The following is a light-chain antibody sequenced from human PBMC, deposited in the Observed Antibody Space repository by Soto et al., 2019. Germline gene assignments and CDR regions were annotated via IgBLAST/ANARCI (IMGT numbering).Light chain of an antibody. CDR2: GAS. CDR3: QHSDSLTIT. Sequence: EIVWTPSPGTLSLSAGERATLSCRASQSVSSSYLAWYQQKTGQPPRLIIYGASSRATGIPDRFSGSGSGTDFTLNIRRLEPEDLAVFDCQHSDSLTITVGQGTRREIK. V-gene: IGKV3-20*01. CDR1: QSVSSSY. J-gene: IGKJ5*01.